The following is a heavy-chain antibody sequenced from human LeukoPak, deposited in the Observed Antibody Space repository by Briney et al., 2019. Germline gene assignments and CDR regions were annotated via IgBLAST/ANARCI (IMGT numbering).Heavy chain of an antibody. D-gene: IGHD7-27*01. CDR2: IHPNDAST. Sequence: GESLKISCQASGYSFASYWIGWVRQMSGKGLEWMAIIHPNDASTIYSPSFQGQVTISADKSISTAYLQWSTLKASDTAIYYCARHNNWGFDYWDRGTLLTVSS. J-gene: IGHJ4*02. CDR3: ARHNNWGFDY. V-gene: IGHV5-51*01. CDR1: GYSFASYW.